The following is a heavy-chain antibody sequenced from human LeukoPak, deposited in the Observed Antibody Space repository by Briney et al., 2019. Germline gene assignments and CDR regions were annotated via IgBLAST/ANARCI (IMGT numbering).Heavy chain of an antibody. D-gene: IGHD3-10*01. V-gene: IGHV4-31*03. J-gene: IGHJ6*04. CDR3: ARGHGSGSFLNYYYGMDV. CDR1: GGSISSGGYY. CDR2: IYYSGST. Sequence: SQTLSLTCTVSGGSISSGGYYWSWIRQHPGKGLEWIGYIYYSGSTYYNPSPKSRVTISVDTSKNQFSLKLSSVTAADTAVYYCARGHGSGSFLNYYYGMDVWGKGTTVTVSS.